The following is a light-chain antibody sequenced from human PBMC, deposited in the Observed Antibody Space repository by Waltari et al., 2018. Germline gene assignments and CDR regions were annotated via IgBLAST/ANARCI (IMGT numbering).Light chain of an antibody. CDR3: CSYAGSSTWV. J-gene: IGLJ3*02. CDR2: EGS. V-gene: IGLV2-23*01. Sequence: QSALTQPASVSGSPGQSITISCTGTSSDVGSYNLVPWYQKHPGKAPKPLIYEGSKRPSWVSNRFAGSKSGNTASLTISGRQAEDDADYYCCSYAGSSTWVFGGGTKLTVL. CDR1: SSDVGSYNL.